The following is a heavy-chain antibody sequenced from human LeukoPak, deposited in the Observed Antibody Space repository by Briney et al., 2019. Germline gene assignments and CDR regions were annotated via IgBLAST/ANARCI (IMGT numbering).Heavy chain of an antibody. D-gene: IGHD6-19*01. V-gene: IGHV4-59*01. CDR2: IYYSGST. Sequence: SETLSLTCTVSGGSISSYYWSWIRQPPGKGLEWIGYIYYSGSTNYNPSLKSRVTISVDTSKNQFSLKLSSVTAADTAVYYCARIISRSSGWPFDPWGQGTLVTVSS. CDR1: GGSISSYY. CDR3: ARIISRSSGWPFDP. J-gene: IGHJ5*02.